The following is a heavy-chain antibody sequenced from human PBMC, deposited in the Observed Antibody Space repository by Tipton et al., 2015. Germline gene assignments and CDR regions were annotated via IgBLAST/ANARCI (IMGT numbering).Heavy chain of an antibody. J-gene: IGHJ4*02. D-gene: IGHD1-1*01. CDR3: AKVGGLWYGTNWEEYYFDC. CDR1: GFTFSNYA. V-gene: IGHV3-23*01. Sequence: SLRLSCAASGFTFSNYAMNWVRQAPGKGLEWVASISRTGGSTDYADSVRGRFTISRDSSKNTLYLQMNSLRAEDTALYYCAKVGGLWYGTNWEEYYFDCWGPGPPVAVS. CDR2: ISRTGGST.